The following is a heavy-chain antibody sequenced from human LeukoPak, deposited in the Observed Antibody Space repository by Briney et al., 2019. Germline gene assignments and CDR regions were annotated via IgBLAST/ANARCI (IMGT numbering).Heavy chain of an antibody. V-gene: IGHV3-21*01. CDR1: GFTFSSYS. CDR2: ISSSSSYI. CDR3: ARVAGLYYYGMDV. Sequence: PGGSLRLSCAASGFTFSSYSMNWVRQAPGKGLEWVSSISSSSSYIYYADSVKGRFTISRDNAKNSLYLQMNSLRAEDTAVYYCARVAGLYYYGMDVWGQGTTVTVSS. J-gene: IGHJ6*02.